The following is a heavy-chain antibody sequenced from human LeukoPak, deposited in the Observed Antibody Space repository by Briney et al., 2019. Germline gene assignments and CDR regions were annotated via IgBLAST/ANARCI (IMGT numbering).Heavy chain of an antibody. CDR1: GFTFSSYS. J-gene: IGHJ4*02. V-gene: IGHV3-21*01. Sequence: GGSLRLSCAASGFTFSSYSMNWVRQAPGKGLEWVSSISSSSSYIYYADSVKGRFTISRDNAKNSLYLQMNSLRAEDTAVYYCASYARDGTAMVPGYWGQGTLVTVSS. D-gene: IGHD5-18*01. CDR2: ISSSSSYI. CDR3: ASYARDGTAMVPGY.